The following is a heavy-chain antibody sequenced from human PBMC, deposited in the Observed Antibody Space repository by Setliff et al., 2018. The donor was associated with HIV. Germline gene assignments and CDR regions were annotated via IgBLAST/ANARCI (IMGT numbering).Heavy chain of an antibody. CDR2: IYTSGST. J-gene: IGHJ5*01. V-gene: IGHV4-4*07. CDR3: AKRAVQDGTVTSSNWFES. CDR1: GGSISSYY. D-gene: IGHD1-7*01. Sequence: SETLSLTCTVSGGSISSYYWSWIRQPAGKGLEWIGRIYTSGSTNYNPSLKSRVTMSVDTSKNQFSLKLSSVAAADTAVYYCAKRAVQDGTVTSSNWFESWGQGTLVTVSS.